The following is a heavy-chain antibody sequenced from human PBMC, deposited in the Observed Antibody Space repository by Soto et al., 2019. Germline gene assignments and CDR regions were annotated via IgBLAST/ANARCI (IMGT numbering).Heavy chain of an antibody. CDR2: ISSGGDNT. D-gene: IGHD3-10*01. CDR3: ARVGGTSGGKYYYMDV. Sequence: EVQLLESGGGLVQPGGSLRLSCAASGFTFSNRAMRWVRQAPGKGLEWVSAISSGGDNTFYADSVKGRFTVSRDNSKNTLYLQMNSLRAEDTATYYCARVGGTSGGKYYYMDVWGKGTTVTVSS. V-gene: IGHV3-23*01. J-gene: IGHJ6*03. CDR1: GFTFSNRA.